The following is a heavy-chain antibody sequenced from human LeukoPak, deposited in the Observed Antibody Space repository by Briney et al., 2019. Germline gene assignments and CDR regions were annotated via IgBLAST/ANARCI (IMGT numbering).Heavy chain of an antibody. CDR2: ISYDGSNK. J-gene: IGHJ6*02. D-gene: IGHD6-19*01. CDR3: ARDEGQWLVHSVSYYYGMDV. CDR1: GFTFSSHA. V-gene: IGHV3-30-3*01. Sequence: PGGSLRLSCAAPGFTFSSHAMHWVRPAPGKGLWWVAVISYDGSNKYYADSVKGRFTISRDNSKNTLYLQMNSLRAEDTAVYYCARDEGQWLVHSVSYYYGMDVWGQGTTVTVSS.